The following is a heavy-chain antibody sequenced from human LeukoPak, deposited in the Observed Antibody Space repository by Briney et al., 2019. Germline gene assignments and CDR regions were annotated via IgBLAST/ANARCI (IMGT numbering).Heavy chain of an antibody. D-gene: IGHD1-26*01. CDR3: ARDKWDSGSHGFDY. Sequence: ASVKVSCKASGYTFSAFYLHWVRQAPGQGLEWVGVIKPDSGDTNYAQKFQGRVTMTTDTSTSTAYMELRSLRSDDTAVYYCARDKWDSGSHGFDYWGQGTLVTVSS. CDR1: GYTFSAFY. CDR2: IKPDSGDT. V-gene: IGHV1-2*02. J-gene: IGHJ4*02.